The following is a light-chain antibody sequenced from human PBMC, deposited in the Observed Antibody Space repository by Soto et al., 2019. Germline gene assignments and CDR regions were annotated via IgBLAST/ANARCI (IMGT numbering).Light chain of an antibody. CDR1: QSVSRTY. CDR2: ATS. J-gene: IGKJ1*01. Sequence: TLSVSPGERATLSCRASQSVSRTYLAWYQQKPVQAPRLLIYATSSRATGIPDRFSGSGSGTDFTLTISRLEPEGFGVYCCQPYGRLGPFGQVT. V-gene: IGKV3-20*01. CDR3: QPYGRLGP.